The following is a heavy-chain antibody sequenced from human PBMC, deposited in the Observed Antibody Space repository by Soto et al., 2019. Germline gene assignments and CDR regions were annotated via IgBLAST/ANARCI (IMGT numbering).Heavy chain of an antibody. V-gene: IGHV1-18*01. J-gene: IGHJ5*02. D-gene: IGHD3-3*01. CDR1: GYTFTSYG. CDR3: ARDLTVFGVVIKDNWFDP. Sequence: ASGRVSCKASGYTFTSYGISWVRQAPGQGLEWMGWISAYNGNTNYAQKLQGRVTMTTDTSTSTAYMELRSLRSDDTAVYYCARDLTVFGVVIKDNWFDPWGQGTLVTVSS. CDR2: ISAYNGNT.